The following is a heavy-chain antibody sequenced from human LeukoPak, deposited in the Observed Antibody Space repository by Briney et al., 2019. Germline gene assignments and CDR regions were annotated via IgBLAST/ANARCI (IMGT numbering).Heavy chain of an antibody. V-gene: IGHV4-34*01. CDR1: GGSLSGYY. D-gene: IGHD3-10*01. Sequence: SETLSLTCAVYGGSLSGYYWGWIRQPPGKGLQWIGEINHTGYTNYNPSLKSRVTISVDTSKNQFSLKLSSVTAADTAVYYCARGLKTYYYGSGSQGEAFDIWGQGTMVTVSS. CDR2: INHTGYT. J-gene: IGHJ3*02. CDR3: ARGLKTYYYGSGSQGEAFDI.